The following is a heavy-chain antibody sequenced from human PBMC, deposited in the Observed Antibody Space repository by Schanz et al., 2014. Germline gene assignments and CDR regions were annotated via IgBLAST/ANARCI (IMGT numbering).Heavy chain of an antibody. CDR3: AKDRRDNYGSGTFYFEH. V-gene: IGHV3-23*04. Sequence: EVQLVESGGGLVQPGGSLRLSCAASGFIFSNFAMEWVRQAPGKGLEWVSAISGSGAGTYYADSVKGRFTFSRDNSKNTLYLQMNSLRAEDTALYFCAKDRRDNYGSGTFYFEHWGQGTLVTVSS. CDR1: GFIFSNFA. J-gene: IGHJ4*02. CDR2: ISGSGAGT. D-gene: IGHD3-10*01.